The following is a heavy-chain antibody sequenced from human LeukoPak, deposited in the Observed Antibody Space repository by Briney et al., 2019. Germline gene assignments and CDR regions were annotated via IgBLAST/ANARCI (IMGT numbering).Heavy chain of an antibody. Sequence: GASVKVSCKASGYTFTDYYIHWVRQAPGQGLEWVGWINPNSGDTNYAQKFQGRVTMTRDTSISTVYMELRRLRYDDTAAYYCARGPLEYCSGDTCYSGRNWFDPWGQGTLVTVSS. CDR1: GYTFTDYY. J-gene: IGHJ5*02. CDR3: ARGPLEYCSGDTCYSGRNWFDP. V-gene: IGHV1-2*02. D-gene: IGHD2-15*01. CDR2: INPNSGDT.